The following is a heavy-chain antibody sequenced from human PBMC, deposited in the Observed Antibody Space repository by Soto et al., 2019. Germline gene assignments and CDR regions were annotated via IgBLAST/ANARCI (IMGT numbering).Heavy chain of an antibody. V-gene: IGHV1-3*05. CDR1: GYTFTNYA. CDR2: INAGYGNT. CDR3: ARVSGYYLPDY. J-gene: IGHJ4*02. Sequence: QVQLVQSGAEEKKPGASVKVSCKASGYTFTNYAMHWVRQAPGQRLEWMGWINAGYGNTKYSQKFQGRVTITRDTSASTAYMERSSLRSADTAVYYCARVSGYYLPDYWGQGTLVTVSS. D-gene: IGHD5-12*01.